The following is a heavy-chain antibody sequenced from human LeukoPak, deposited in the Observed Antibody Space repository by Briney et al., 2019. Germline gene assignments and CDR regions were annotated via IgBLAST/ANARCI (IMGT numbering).Heavy chain of an antibody. CDR1: GYSFTSYW. CDR2: IYPGDSDT. J-gene: IGHJ3*02. Sequence: GESLKISCKGSGYSFTSYWIGWVRQMPGKGLEWMGIIYPGDSDTRYSPSFQGQVTISADKSISTAYLQWRSLKASDTAMYYCARQLGSMVRGVINHDAFDIWGQGTMVTVSS. CDR3: ARQLGSMVRGVINHDAFDI. D-gene: IGHD3-10*01. V-gene: IGHV5-51*01.